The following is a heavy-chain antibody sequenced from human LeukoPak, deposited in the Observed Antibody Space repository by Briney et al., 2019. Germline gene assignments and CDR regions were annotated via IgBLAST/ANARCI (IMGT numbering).Heavy chain of an antibody. D-gene: IGHD3-3*01. V-gene: IGHV3-33*01. J-gene: IGHJ4*02. CDR3: ARDMDYDFWSGYYNFDY. CDR2: IWYDGSNK. CDR1: GFTFSSYG. Sequence: TGGSLRLSRAASGFTFSSYGMHWVRQAPGKGLEWVAVIWYDGSNKYYADSVKGRFTISRDNSKNTLYLQMNSLRAEDTAVYYCARDMDYDFWSGYYNFDYWGQGTLVTVSS.